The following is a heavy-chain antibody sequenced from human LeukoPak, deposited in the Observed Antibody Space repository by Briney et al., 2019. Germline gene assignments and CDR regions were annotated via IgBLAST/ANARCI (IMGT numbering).Heavy chain of an antibody. CDR3: ASNHASLDYFMDV. D-gene: IGHD2-8*01. Sequence: SETLSLTCTVPGGSISSGDYYWSWIRQPPGKGLEWIGYIYYSGSTYYNPSHKSRVTISVDTSKNQFSLKLSSVTAADTAVYYCASNHASLDYFMDVWGQGTTVTVSS. CDR1: GGSISSGDYY. J-gene: IGHJ6*02. CDR2: IYYSGST. V-gene: IGHV4-30-4*01.